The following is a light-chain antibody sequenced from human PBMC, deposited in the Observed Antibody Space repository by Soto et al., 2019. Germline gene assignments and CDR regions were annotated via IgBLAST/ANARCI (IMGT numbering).Light chain of an antibody. CDR1: QSISTW. J-gene: IGKJ5*01. CDR2: DAS. Sequence: DIQMTQSPSSLSASVGDRVTITCLASQSISTWLAWYQQKPGKAPNLLIYDASRLQRGVSSRFSGSGSGTDFTLTISCLQSEDFATYYCQQCYSYPPTFGQGTRLEIK. CDR3: QQCYSYPPT. V-gene: IGKV1-5*01.